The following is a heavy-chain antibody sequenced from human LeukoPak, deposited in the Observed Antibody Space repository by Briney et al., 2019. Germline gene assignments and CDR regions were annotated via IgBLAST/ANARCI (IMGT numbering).Heavy chain of an antibody. Sequence: PGGSLRLSCAASGFTFSSYSMNWVRQAPGKGLEWVSYISSSSSTIYYADSVKGRFTISRDNAKNSPYLQMNSLRAEDTAVYYCASCYPGYCSSTSCYRGGYFDYWGQGTLVTVSS. V-gene: IGHV3-48*01. D-gene: IGHD2-2*02. CDR1: GFTFSSYS. CDR3: ASCYPGYCSSTSCYRGGYFDY. J-gene: IGHJ4*02. CDR2: ISSSSSTI.